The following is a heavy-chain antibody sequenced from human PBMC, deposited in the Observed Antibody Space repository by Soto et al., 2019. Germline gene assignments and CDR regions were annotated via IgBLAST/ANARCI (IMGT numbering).Heavy chain of an antibody. Sequence: GGSLRLSCAASGFTFSSYWMSWVRQAPGKGLEWVANIKQDGSEKYYVDSVKGRFTISRDNAKNSLYLQMNSLRAEDTAVYYCATHLEWLFLGLDVWGKGTTVTVSS. CDR1: GFTFSSYW. V-gene: IGHV3-7*01. CDR3: ATHLEWLFLGLDV. CDR2: IKQDGSEK. J-gene: IGHJ6*04. D-gene: IGHD3-3*01.